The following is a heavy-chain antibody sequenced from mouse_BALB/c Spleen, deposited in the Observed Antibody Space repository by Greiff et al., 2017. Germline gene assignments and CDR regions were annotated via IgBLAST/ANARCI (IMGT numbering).Heavy chain of an antibody. CDR1: GYTFTDYN. D-gene: IGHD2-2*01. Sequence: EVQLQQSGPELVKPGASVKISCKASGYTFTDYNMHWVKQSHGKSLEWIGYIYPYNGGTGYNQKFKSKATLTVDNSSSTAYMELRSLTSEDSAVYYCSLYYGYEFDYWGQGTTLTVSS. J-gene: IGHJ2*01. V-gene: IGHV1S29*02. CDR3: SLYYGYEFDY. CDR2: IYPYNGGT.